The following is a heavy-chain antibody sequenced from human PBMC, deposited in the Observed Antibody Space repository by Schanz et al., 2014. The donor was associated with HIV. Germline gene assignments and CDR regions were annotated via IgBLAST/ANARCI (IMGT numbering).Heavy chain of an antibody. CDR2: VIGSGVRT. Sequence: EVQLVESGGGLVQPGGSLRLSCVASGFTFTNHALSWVRQAPGRGLEWVSTVIGSGVRTIYADSVKGRFTISRDNSKNTLSLHMNSLRVEDTAVYYCAKAKGSYSATTFYFDFWGQGTLVTVSS. D-gene: IGHD1-26*01. J-gene: IGHJ4*02. CDR1: GFTFTNHA. CDR3: AKAKGSYSATTFYFDF. V-gene: IGHV3-23*04.